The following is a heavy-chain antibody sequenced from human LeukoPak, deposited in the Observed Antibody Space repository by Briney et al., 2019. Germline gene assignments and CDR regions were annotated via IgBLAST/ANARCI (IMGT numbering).Heavy chain of an antibody. Sequence: SETLSLTCSVSGDSVSGYYWSWIRQPPGKGLEWIGYVYQTGHTHYSPSLKSRVTVSLDTSRNKVSLKLSSVTAADTAVYYCAEGYGDYALDYWGQGTLVTVSS. D-gene: IGHD4-17*01. J-gene: IGHJ4*02. CDR3: AEGYGDYALDY. CDR1: GDSVSGYY. V-gene: IGHV4-59*02. CDR2: VYQTGHT.